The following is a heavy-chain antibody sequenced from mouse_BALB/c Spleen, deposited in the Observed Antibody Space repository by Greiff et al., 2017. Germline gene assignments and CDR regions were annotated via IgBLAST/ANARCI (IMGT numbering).Heavy chain of an antibody. J-gene: IGHJ4*01. D-gene: IGHD2-10*01. CDR1: GFTFSSFG. V-gene: IGHV5-17*02. Sequence: EVQGVESGGGLVQPGGSRKLSCAASGFTFSSFGMHWVRQAPEKGLEWVAYISSGSSTIYYADTVKGRFTISRDNPKNTLFLQMTSLRSEDTAMYYCARPSYPYYAMDYWGQGTSVTVSS. CDR3: ARPSYPYYAMDY. CDR2: ISSGSSTI.